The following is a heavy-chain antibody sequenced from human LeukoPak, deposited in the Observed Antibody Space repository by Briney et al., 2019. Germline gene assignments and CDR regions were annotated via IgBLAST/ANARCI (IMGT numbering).Heavy chain of an antibody. V-gene: IGHV3-21*06. CDR1: GFTFSSYS. D-gene: IGHD6-13*01. Sequence: GGSLRLSCAASGFTFSSYSMNWVRQAPGKGLEWVSSISSSSDYIYYADSVKGRFTISRDNAKNSLFLQMNSLRAEDTAVYYCARGGGRYSTSRYTDYWGQGTLVTVSS. CDR3: ARGGGRYSTSRYTDY. J-gene: IGHJ4*02. CDR2: ISSSSDYI.